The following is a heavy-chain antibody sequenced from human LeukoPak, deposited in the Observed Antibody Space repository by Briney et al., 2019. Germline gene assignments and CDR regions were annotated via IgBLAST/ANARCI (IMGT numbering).Heavy chain of an antibody. V-gene: IGHV1-18*01. J-gene: IGHJ4*02. D-gene: IGHD3-3*01. CDR3: ARAGPRFLEWFFFVVY. CDR1: GYTFTSYG. Sequence: ASVKVSCKASGYTFTSYGISWVRQAPGQGLEWMGWISAYNGNTNYAQKLQGRVTTTTDTSTSTAYMELRSLRSDDTAVYYCARAGPRFLEWFFFVVYWGQGTLVTVSS. CDR2: ISAYNGNT.